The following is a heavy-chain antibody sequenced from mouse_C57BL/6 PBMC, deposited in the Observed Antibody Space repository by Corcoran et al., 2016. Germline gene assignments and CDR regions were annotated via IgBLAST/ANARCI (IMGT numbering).Heavy chain of an antibody. V-gene: IGHV9-3*01. CDR1: GYTFTTYG. J-gene: IGHJ4*01. CDR2: INTYSGVP. Sequence: QIQLVQSGPELKKPGETVKISCKASGYTFTTYGMSWVKQAPGKGLKWMGWINTYSGVPPYADDFKGRFAFSLDTSARTAYLQINNLKNEDTATYFCARGVDYYAMDYWGQGTSVTVSS. D-gene: IGHD1-1*01. CDR3: ARGVDYYAMDY.